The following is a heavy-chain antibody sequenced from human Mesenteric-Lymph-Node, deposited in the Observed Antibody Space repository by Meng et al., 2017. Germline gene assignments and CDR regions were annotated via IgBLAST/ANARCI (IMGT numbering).Heavy chain of an antibody. Sequence: SETLSLTCTVSGGSISSYYWSWIRQPPGKGLEWIGYIYYSGSTNYNPSLKSRVTISVDTSKNQFSLKLSSVTAADTAVYYCARDFYGSGSWTAWRPDYYYYGMDVWGQGTTVTVSS. D-gene: IGHD3-10*01. CDR1: GGSISSYY. V-gene: IGHV4-59*12. J-gene: IGHJ6*02. CDR2: IYYSGST. CDR3: ARDFYGSGSWTAWRPDYYYYGMDV.